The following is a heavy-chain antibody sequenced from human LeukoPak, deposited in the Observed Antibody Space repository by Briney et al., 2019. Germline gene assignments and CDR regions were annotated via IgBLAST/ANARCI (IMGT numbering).Heavy chain of an antibody. CDR3: ARASGYSYGSDAFDI. D-gene: IGHD5-18*01. CDR1: GFTFSSYW. CDR2: IKRDGSEK. J-gene: IGHJ3*02. Sequence: GGSLRLSCAASGFTFSSYWMSWVRQAQGKGLEWVANIKRDGSEKYYVDSVKGRFTISRDNAKNSLYLQMNSLRAEDTAVYYCARASGYSYGSDAFDIWGQGTMVTVSS. V-gene: IGHV3-7*01.